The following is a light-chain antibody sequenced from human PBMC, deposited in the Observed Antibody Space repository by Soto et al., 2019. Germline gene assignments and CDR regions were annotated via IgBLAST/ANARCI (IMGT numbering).Light chain of an antibody. V-gene: IGKV3-15*01. Sequence: EIVLTQSPGTLSLSPGERATLSCRASQSLTSSYLAWYQQKPGQAPRLLIYGASTRATGIPARFSGSGSGTEFTLTISSLQSEDFAVYYCQQYYNWPITFGQGTRLENK. CDR1: QSLTSSY. J-gene: IGKJ5*01. CDR3: QQYYNWPIT. CDR2: GAS.